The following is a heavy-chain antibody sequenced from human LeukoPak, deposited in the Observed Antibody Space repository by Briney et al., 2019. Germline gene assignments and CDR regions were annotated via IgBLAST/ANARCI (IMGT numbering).Heavy chain of an antibody. Sequence: SETLSLTCTVSGGSIRSSYYYWGWIRQPPGKGLEWIGYVSYSGSTNYSPSLKSRVTISLDTSKKQFSLKLSSVTAADTAVYYCAREITYYDILTGYYTDGYFDYWGQGTLVTVSS. D-gene: IGHD3-9*01. V-gene: IGHV4-61*01. J-gene: IGHJ4*02. CDR2: VSYSGST. CDR3: AREITYYDILTGYYTDGYFDY. CDR1: GGSIRSSYYY.